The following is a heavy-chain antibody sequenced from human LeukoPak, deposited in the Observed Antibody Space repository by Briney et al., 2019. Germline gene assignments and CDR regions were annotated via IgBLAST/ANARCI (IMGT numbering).Heavy chain of an antibody. J-gene: IGHJ4*02. Sequence: KPGASVKVSCKASGYTFTSYDINWVRQAPGQGLEWMGWISAYNGNTNYAQKLQGRVTMTTDTSTSTAYMELRSLRSDDTAVYYCARADEMDLPRAFGGSGSGGYWGQGTLVTVSS. CDR3: ARADEMDLPRAFGGSGSGGY. CDR1: GYTFTSYD. D-gene: IGHD3-10*01. V-gene: IGHV1-18*01. CDR2: ISAYNGNT.